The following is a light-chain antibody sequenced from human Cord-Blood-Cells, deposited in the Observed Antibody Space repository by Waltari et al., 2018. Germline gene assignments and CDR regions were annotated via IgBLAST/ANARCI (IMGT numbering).Light chain of an antibody. CDR2: EVS. J-gene: IGLJ1*01. CDR3: SSYAGSNNFV. Sequence: QSALTQHPSASGSPGQSVTIPCTGTSRHAGGSNYLSWYQQHPGKAPKLMIYEVSKRPSGVPDRFSGSKSGNTASLTVSGLRAEDEADYYCSSYAGSNNFVFGTGTKVTVL. CDR1: SRHAGGSNY. V-gene: IGLV2-8*01.